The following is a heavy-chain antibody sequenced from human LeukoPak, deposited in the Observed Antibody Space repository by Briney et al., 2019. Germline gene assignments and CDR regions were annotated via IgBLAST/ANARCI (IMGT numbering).Heavy chain of an antibody. CDR3: AKSAYGDYLIGY. D-gene: IGHD4-17*01. J-gene: IGHJ4*02. CDR2: ISASGGST. Sequence: GGSLRLSCAASGFTFSSYAMSWVRQAPGKGLEWVSSISASGGSTYFADSVKGRFTISRDSSKNTLYLQMNSLRAEDTAVYHCAKSAYGDYLIGYWGQGTLVTVSS. CDR1: GFTFSSYA. V-gene: IGHV3-23*01.